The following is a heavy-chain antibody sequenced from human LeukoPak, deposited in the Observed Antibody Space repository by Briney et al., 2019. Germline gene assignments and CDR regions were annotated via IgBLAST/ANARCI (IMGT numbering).Heavy chain of an antibody. Sequence: PGRSLTLSCAASGFTFSSYGMHWVRQAPGKGLEWVAVIWYDGSNKYYADSVKGRFTISRDNSKNTLYLQMNSLRAEDTAVYYCAKRGAYYYGSSGYYYLDYWGQGTLVTVSS. CDR3: AKRGAYYYGSSGYYYLDY. CDR2: IWYDGSNK. V-gene: IGHV3-33*06. D-gene: IGHD3-22*01. J-gene: IGHJ4*02. CDR1: GFTFSSYG.